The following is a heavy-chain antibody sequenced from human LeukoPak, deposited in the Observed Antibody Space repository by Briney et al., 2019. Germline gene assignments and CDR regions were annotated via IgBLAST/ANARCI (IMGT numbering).Heavy chain of an antibody. D-gene: IGHD5-18*01. Sequence: GGSLRLSCAASGFTLSSYWMHWVRQAPGKGLVWVSRINSDGSSTSYADSVKGRFTISRDNAKNTLYLQMNSLRAEDTAVYYCARGKRGYSYGFDYWGQGTLVTVSS. V-gene: IGHV3-74*01. CDR1: GFTLSSYW. CDR3: ARGKRGYSYGFDY. J-gene: IGHJ4*02. CDR2: INSDGSST.